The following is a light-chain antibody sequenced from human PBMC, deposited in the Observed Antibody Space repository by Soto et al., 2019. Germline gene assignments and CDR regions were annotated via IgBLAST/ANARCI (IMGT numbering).Light chain of an antibody. CDR1: SSDVGDYNY. J-gene: IGLJ1*01. Sequence: QSVLTQPASVSGSPGQSITISCTGTSSDVGDYNYVSWYQQHPGKAPKLMLYDVSNLPSGISNRFSGSKSGNTASLTISGLQAEDEADYYCSSYTSSSTLFGTGTKVTVL. CDR3: SSYTSSSTL. V-gene: IGLV2-14*01. CDR2: DVS.